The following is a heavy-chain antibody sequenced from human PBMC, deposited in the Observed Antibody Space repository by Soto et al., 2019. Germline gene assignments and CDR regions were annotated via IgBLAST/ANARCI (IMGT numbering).Heavy chain of an antibody. V-gene: IGHV1-8*01. J-gene: IGHJ4*02. CDR3: AVYYYDSSGYTFDY. CDR2: MNPNSGNT. Sequence: ASVKVSCKASGYTFTSYDINWVRQATGQGLEWMGWMNPNSGNTGYAQKFQGRVTMTRNTSISTAYMELSSLRSEDAAVYYCAVYYYDSSGYTFDYWGQGTLVTVSS. CDR1: GYTFTSYD. D-gene: IGHD3-22*01.